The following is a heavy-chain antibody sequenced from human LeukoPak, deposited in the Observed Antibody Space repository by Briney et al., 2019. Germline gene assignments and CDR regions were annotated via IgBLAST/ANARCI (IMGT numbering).Heavy chain of an antibody. J-gene: IGHJ4*02. CDR2: INPNSGGT. CDR1: GYTFTGYY. Sequence: ASVKVSCKASGYTFTGYYMHWVRQAPGQGLEWMGWINPNSGGTNYAQKFQGRVTMTRDTSISTAYMELSRLRSDDTAVYYCARGFVGATRGSFDYWGQGTLVTVSS. V-gene: IGHV1-2*02. D-gene: IGHD1-26*01. CDR3: ARGFVGATRGSFDY.